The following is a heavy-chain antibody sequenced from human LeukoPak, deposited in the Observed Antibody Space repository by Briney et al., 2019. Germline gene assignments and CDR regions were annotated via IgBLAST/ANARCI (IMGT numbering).Heavy chain of an antibody. D-gene: IGHD3-22*01. CDR3: ARANYYYDSSGYSY. Sequence: GGPVRLSCAASRFTFSNYAMSWARQAPGKGLEWVANIKQDGSEKYYADSVKGRFTISRDNAKNSLYLQMNSLRVEDTAVYYCARANYYYDSSGYSYWGQGTLVTVSS. V-gene: IGHV3-7*05. CDR2: IKQDGSEK. J-gene: IGHJ4*02. CDR1: RFTFSNYA.